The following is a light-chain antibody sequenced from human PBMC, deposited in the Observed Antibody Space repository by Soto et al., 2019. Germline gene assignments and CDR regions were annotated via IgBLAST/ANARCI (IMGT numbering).Light chain of an antibody. CDR1: QSITTY. CDR2: ATS. Sequence: DIQMTQSPSSLSASVGDRVTITCRASQSITTYLNWYQQKPGKAPKLLIYATSSLQSGVPSRFSGSGSGPDFTLTISSLQPEDFATYYCQQSYSTPRTFDGGTKVDIK. V-gene: IGKV1-39*01. J-gene: IGKJ4*01. CDR3: QQSYSTPRT.